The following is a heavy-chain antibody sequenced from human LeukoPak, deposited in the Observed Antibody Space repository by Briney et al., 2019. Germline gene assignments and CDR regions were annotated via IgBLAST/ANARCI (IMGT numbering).Heavy chain of an antibody. CDR1: GGSVSSGSYY. Sequence: PSETLSLTCTVSGGSVSSGSYYWSWIRQPPGKGLEWIGYIYYSGSTSYNPSLKSRVTISVDTSKNQFSLKLSSVTAADTAVYYCARDLGGPGREIDPWGQGTLVTVSS. CDR3: ARDLGGPGREIDP. CDR2: IYYSGST. J-gene: IGHJ5*02. V-gene: IGHV4-61*01. D-gene: IGHD3-10*01.